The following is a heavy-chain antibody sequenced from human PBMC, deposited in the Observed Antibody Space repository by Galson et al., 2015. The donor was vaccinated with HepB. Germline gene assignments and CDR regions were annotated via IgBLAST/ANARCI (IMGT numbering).Heavy chain of an antibody. D-gene: IGHD3-22*01. Sequence: SVKVSCKASGYTFTSYGISWVRQAPGQGLEWMGWISAYNGNTNYAQKLQGRVTMTTDTSTSTAYMELRSLRSDDTAVYYCARDSGDSSGYYSPYYYGMDVWGQGTTVTVSS. J-gene: IGHJ6*02. CDR2: ISAYNGNT. CDR1: GYTFTSYG. CDR3: ARDSGDSSGYYSPYYYGMDV. V-gene: IGHV1-18*04.